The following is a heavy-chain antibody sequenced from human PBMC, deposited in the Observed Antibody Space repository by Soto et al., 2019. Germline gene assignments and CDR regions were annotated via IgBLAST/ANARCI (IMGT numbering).Heavy chain of an antibody. V-gene: IGHV1-18*01. D-gene: IGHD3-3*01. CDR1: GYTFTSYV. CDR2: ISAYNGNT. Sequence: AXVKVSCKASGYTFTSYVIRWVRQAPGQCLEWMGWISAYNGNTNYAQKLQGRVTMTTDTSTSTAYMEPRSLRSDDTAVYYCARDSNGFWSGYPANYFDYWGQGTLVTVSS. J-gene: IGHJ4*02. CDR3: ARDSNGFWSGYPANYFDY.